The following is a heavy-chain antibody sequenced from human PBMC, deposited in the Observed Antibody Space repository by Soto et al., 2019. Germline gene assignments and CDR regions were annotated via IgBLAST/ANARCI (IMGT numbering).Heavy chain of an antibody. V-gene: IGHV3-13*05. CDR3: ARARSSSGSAGWYFDL. Sequence: GGSLRLSCAASGFTFSIYDMHWVRQATGKGLEWVSAIGTAGDPYYPGSVKGRFTISRENAKNSLYLQMNSLRAGDTAVYYCARARSSSGSAGWYFDLWGRGTLVTVSS. D-gene: IGHD6-13*01. J-gene: IGHJ2*01. CDR2: IGTAGDP. CDR1: GFTFSIYD.